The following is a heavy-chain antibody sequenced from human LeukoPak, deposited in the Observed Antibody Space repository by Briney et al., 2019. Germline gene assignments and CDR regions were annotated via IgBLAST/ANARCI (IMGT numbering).Heavy chain of an antibody. CDR3: ATVKDFAYSLFDL. J-gene: IGHJ2*01. Sequence: SQTLSLTCTLSGGSISQYYWSWIRQPPGKGPEWIGYVYRSGNTNYNPSLKSRVTISVDTSKNHFSLNLTSLTAADTAVYYCATVKDFAYSLFDLWGRGTLVTVSS. CDR2: VYRSGNT. V-gene: IGHV4-59*01. CDR1: GGSISQYY. D-gene: IGHD3-16*02.